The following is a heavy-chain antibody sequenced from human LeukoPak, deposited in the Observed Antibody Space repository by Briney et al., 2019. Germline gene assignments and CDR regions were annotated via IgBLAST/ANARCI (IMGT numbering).Heavy chain of an antibody. CDR2: IYSGGST. D-gene: IGHD3-10*01. J-gene: IGHJ4*02. V-gene: IGHV3-66*04. CDR3: ARHLNYYLDY. CDR1: GFTVSSNY. Sequence: GGSLRLSCAASGFTVSSNYMSWVRQAPGKGLEWVSVIYSGGSTYYADSVKGRFTISRDNAKNTLYLQMNSLRAEDTAVYYCARHLNYYLDYWGQGTLVTVSS.